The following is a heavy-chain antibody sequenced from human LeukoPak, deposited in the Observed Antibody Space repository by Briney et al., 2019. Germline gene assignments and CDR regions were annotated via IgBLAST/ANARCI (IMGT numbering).Heavy chain of an antibody. CDR3: ARSRAYYFDY. Sequence: ASVKVSCKASGHSFTNFYIHWERQAPGQGLEWMGSINPAGGSTTYTQKFKGRVSVTRDMSTSSVRLELSSLKPEDTAVYYCARSRAYYFDYWGQGTLVTVSS. CDR1: GHSFTNFY. J-gene: IGHJ4*02. V-gene: IGHV1-46*01. CDR2: INPAGGST.